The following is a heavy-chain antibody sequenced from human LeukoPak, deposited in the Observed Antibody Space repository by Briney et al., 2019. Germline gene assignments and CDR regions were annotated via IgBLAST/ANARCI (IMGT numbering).Heavy chain of an antibody. CDR2: INPNSGGT. CDR3: ARALVGWLWVDI. J-gene: IGHJ3*02. D-gene: IGHD3-3*01. CDR1: GYTFTGYY. V-gene: IGHV1-2*02. Sequence: ASVKVSCKASGYTFTGYYIHWVRQAPGQGLEWMGWINPNSGGTNYAQKFQGRVTMTRDTSISTAYMELSRLRSDDTAVYYCARALVGWLWVDIWGQGTMVTVSS.